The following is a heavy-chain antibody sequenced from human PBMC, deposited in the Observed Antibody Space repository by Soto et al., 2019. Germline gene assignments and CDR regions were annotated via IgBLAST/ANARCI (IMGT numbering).Heavy chain of an antibody. V-gene: IGHV4-59*01. CDR1: GGSISSYY. CDR3: ARSYRRYCSGGSCYSYYYYYMDV. J-gene: IGHJ6*03. D-gene: IGHD2-15*01. CDR2: IYYSGST. Sequence: QVQLQESGPGLVKPSETLSLTCTVSGGSISSYYWSWIRQPQGKGLEWIGYIYYSGSTNYNPSLKSRVTISVDTSKNQFSLKLSSVTAADTAVYYCARSYRRYCSGGSCYSYYYYYMDVWGKGTTVTVSS.